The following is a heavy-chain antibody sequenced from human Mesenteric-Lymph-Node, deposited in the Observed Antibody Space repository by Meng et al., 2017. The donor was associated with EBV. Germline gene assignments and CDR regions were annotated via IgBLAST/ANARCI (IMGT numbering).Heavy chain of an antibody. CDR2: IYHSGST. J-gene: IGHJ4*02. Sequence: QVQLQEPGPGLVKPSETLSLTCTVSGGSVSSGSYFWTWIRQPPGKGLEWIGYIYHSGSTNYNPSLKSRVTVSIDTSKNQFSLKLSSVTAADTAVYYCARGRRGVQYFDFWGQGALVTVSS. V-gene: IGHV4-61*01. D-gene: IGHD1-1*01. CDR1: GGSVSSGSYF. CDR3: ARGRRGVQYFDF.